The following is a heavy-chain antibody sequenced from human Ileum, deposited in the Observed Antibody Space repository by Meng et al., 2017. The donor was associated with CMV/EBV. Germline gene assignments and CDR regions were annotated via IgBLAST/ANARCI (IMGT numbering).Heavy chain of an antibody. CDR2: FDPEDGET. D-gene: IGHD6-13*01. CDR3: ATVDILAAAGNYYGMDV. J-gene: IGHJ6*02. CDR1: GYTLTELS. V-gene: IGHV1-24*01. Sequence: ASVKVSCKVSGYTLTELSRHWVRQAPGKGLEWMGGFDPEDGETIYAQKFQGRVTMTEDTSTDTAYMELSSLRSEDTAVYYCATVDILAAAGNYYGMDVWGQGTTVTVSS.